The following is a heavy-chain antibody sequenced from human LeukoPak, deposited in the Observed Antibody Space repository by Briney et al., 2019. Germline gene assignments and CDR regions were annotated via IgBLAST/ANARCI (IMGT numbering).Heavy chain of an antibody. CDR1: GGSISSSSYH. V-gene: IGHV4-39*07. CDR3: ARDPADSGYDLGWFDP. Sequence: SETLSLTCTVSGGSISSSSYHWGWIRQPPGKGLEWIGSIYYSGSTYYNPSLKSRVTISVDTSKNQFSLKLSSVTAADTAVYYCARDPADSGYDLGWFDPWGQGTLVTVSS. CDR2: IYYSGST. J-gene: IGHJ5*02. D-gene: IGHD5-12*01.